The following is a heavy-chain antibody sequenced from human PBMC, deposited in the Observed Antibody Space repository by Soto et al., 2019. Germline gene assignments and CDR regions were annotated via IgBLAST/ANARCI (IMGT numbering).Heavy chain of an antibody. Sequence: GGSLRLSCAASGFTFSGYGMHWVRQAPGKGLEWVAVIWYDGSNKYYADSVKGRFTISRDNSKNTLYLQMNSLRAEDTAVYYCARSGGYSGYDYNGMDVWGQGTTVTVSS. D-gene: IGHD5-12*01. J-gene: IGHJ6*02. V-gene: IGHV3-33*01. CDR2: IWYDGSNK. CDR1: GFTFSGYG. CDR3: ARSGGYSGYDYNGMDV.